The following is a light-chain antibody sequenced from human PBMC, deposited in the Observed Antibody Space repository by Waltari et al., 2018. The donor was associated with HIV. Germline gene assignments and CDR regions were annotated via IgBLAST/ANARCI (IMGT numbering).Light chain of an antibody. CDR2: DVS. V-gene: IGLV2-11*01. CDR1: SSDVGGYNY. J-gene: IGLJ1*01. CDR3: CSYAGSYTHV. Sequence: QSALTQPRSVSGSPGQSVTLSCTGTSSDVGGYNYVSWYQQHPGKAPKLMIYDVSKRPSGVPDRFSGSKSGNTASLTISGLQAEDEGDYYCCSYAGSYTHVFGTGTKVTVL.